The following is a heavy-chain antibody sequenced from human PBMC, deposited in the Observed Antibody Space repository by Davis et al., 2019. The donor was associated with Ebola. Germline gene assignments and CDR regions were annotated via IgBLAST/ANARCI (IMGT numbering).Heavy chain of an antibody. CDR1: GGTFSSYA. V-gene: IGHV1-69*13. CDR2: IIPIFGTA. Sequence: SVKVSCKASGGTFSSYAISWVRQAPGQGLEWMGGIIPIFGTANYAQKFQGRVTITADESTSTAYMELSSLRSEDTAVYYCARGAYYDFWSGYYRFSWFDPWGQGTLVTVSS. D-gene: IGHD3-3*01. J-gene: IGHJ5*02. CDR3: ARGAYYDFWSGYYRFSWFDP.